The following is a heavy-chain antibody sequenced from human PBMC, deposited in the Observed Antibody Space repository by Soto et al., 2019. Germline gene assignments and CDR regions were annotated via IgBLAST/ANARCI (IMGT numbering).Heavy chain of an antibody. Sequence: SETLSLTCAVSGGSISSGGYSWSWVRQPPGKGLEWIGYIYHSGSTYYNPSLKSRVTISVDTSKNQFSLKLSSVTAADTAVYYCARYKSNYYYGMDVWGQGTTVTVSS. CDR1: GGSISSGGYS. D-gene: IGHD5-12*01. V-gene: IGHV4-30-2*02. CDR3: ARYKSNYYYGMDV. CDR2: IYHSGST. J-gene: IGHJ6*02.